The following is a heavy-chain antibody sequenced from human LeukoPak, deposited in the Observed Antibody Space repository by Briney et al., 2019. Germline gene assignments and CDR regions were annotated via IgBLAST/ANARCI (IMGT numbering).Heavy chain of an antibody. V-gene: IGHV4-38-2*01. CDR3: ARLYDFCSGFGFDP. CDR1: GYSISSGYY. J-gene: IGHJ5*02. CDR2: IYLSGST. Sequence: SETLSLTCAVSGYSISSGYYWGWIRQPPGKGLEGIGSIYLSGSTYYNPSLKSRVTISVDTSKNQFSLQLSSVTAADTAVYYCARLYDFCSGFGFDPWGQGTLVTVSS. D-gene: IGHD3-3*01.